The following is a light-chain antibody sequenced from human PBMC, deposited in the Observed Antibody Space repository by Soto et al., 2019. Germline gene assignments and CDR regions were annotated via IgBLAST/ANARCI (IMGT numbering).Light chain of an antibody. CDR1: QSVSSSY. Sequence: DIVLTQSPGTLSLSPGERATLSCRASQSVSSSYLAWYQQKPGQAPRLLIYGASSRATGIPDRFSGSGSGTDFTLTISRLGPEDFAVYYCQQYGSSPHTFGQGTKLEIK. J-gene: IGKJ2*01. V-gene: IGKV3-20*01. CDR2: GAS. CDR3: QQYGSSPHT.